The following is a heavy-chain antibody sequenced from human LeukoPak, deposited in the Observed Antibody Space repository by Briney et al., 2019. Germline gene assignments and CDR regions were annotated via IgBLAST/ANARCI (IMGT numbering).Heavy chain of an antibody. CDR1: GGTFSSYA. CDR2: IIPIFGTA. D-gene: IGHD5-24*01. Sequence: ASVKVSCKASGGTFSSYAISWMRQAPGQGLEWMGGIIPIFGTANYAQKFQGRVTITADKSTSTAYMELSSLRSEDTAVYYCARDHAGMARTGAFDIWGQGTMVTVSS. J-gene: IGHJ3*02. V-gene: IGHV1-69*06. CDR3: ARDHAGMARTGAFDI.